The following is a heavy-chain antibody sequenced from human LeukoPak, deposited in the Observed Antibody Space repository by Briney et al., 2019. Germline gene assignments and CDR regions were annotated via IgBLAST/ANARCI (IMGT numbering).Heavy chain of an antibody. Sequence: GGSLRLSCAASGFTFSSYGMHWVRQAPGKGLEWVAVIWYDGSNKYYADSVKGRFTISRDNSKNTLYLQMNSLRAEDTAVYYCAKEEVGYCSGGSCYSFNYWGQGTLVTVSS. CDR3: AKEEVGYCSGGSCYSFNY. CDR1: GFTFSSYG. D-gene: IGHD2-15*01. CDR2: IWYDGSNK. V-gene: IGHV3-33*06. J-gene: IGHJ4*02.